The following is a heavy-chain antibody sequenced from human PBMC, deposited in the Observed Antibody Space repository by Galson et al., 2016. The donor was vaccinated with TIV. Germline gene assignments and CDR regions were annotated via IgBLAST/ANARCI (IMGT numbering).Heavy chain of an antibody. CDR3: AREDHQYGSGWYSYYYYYGMDI. J-gene: IGHJ6*02. CDR1: GFAFRSSA. V-gene: IGHV3-30*04. Sequence: AASGFAFRSSAMYWVRQAPGKGLQCVAIISYDGNYKYYAESVKGRFTVSRDNSMNRLYLQMNGLTPAYTALYYCAREDHQYGSGWYSYYYYYGMDIWGQGTTVTVS. CDR2: ISYDGNYK. D-gene: IGHD6-19*01.